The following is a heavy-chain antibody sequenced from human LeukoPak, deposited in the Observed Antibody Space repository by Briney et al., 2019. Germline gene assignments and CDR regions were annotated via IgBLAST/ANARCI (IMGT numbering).Heavy chain of an antibody. D-gene: IGHD2-15*01. J-gene: IGHJ4*02. V-gene: IGHV4-59*08. Sequence: SETLSLTCTVSGGSISSYYWSWIRQPPGRGLEWIGFIYYSGSTNYNPSLKSRVTISVDTSKNQFSLKLSSVTAADTAVYYCARQAYCSGDNCYPFDYWGQGTLVTVSS. CDR3: ARQAYCSGDNCYPFDY. CDR2: IYYSGST. CDR1: GGSISSYY.